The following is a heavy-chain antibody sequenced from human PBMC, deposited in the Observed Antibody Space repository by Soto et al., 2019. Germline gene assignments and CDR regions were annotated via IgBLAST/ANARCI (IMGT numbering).Heavy chain of an antibody. CDR2: IIPISGTA. CDR3: ARSQGSSTSLEIYYYYYYGMDV. J-gene: IGHJ6*02. D-gene: IGHD2-2*01. Sequence: QVQLVQSGAEVKKPGSSVKVSCKASGGTFSSYAISWVRQAPGQGLEWMGGIIPISGTANYAQKFQGRVTIPAEESTSKAYMELSSLRTEDTDVYYCARSQGSSTSLEIYYYYYYGMDVWGQGTRVTVSS. V-gene: IGHV1-69*01. CDR1: GGTFSSYA.